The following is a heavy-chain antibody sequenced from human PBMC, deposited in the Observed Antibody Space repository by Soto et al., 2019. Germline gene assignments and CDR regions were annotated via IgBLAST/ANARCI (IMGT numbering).Heavy chain of an antibody. CDR2: INAGNGNT. Sequence: ASVKVSCKASGYTFTSYAMRWLRQAPGQRLEWMGWINAGNGNTKYSQKFQGRVTITRETSASTAYMELRSMRAEQTAVYSCARPTYYYDSSGPPAYWGQGSLVTASS. CDR3: ARPTYYYDSSGPPAY. D-gene: IGHD3-22*01. V-gene: IGHV1-3*01. J-gene: IGHJ4*02. CDR1: GYTFTSYA.